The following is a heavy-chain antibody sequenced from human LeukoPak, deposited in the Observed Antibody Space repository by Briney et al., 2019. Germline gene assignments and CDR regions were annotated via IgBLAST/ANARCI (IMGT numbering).Heavy chain of an antibody. Sequence: GASVKVSCKASGYTFTSYGINWVRQAPGQGLEWMGWISGYNGNTNYAQKFQGRVTITADESTSTAYMELSSLRSEDTAVYYRARVGYYYGSGSYYNGDDAFDIWGQGTMVTVSS. D-gene: IGHD3-10*01. CDR1: GYTFTSYG. V-gene: IGHV1-18*01. CDR2: ISGYNGNT. CDR3: ARVGYYYGSGSYYNGDDAFDI. J-gene: IGHJ3*02.